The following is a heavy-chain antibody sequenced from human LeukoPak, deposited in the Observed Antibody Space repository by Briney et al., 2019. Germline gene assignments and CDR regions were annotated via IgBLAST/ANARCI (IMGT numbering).Heavy chain of an antibody. CDR3: ARSSFGGNWFDP. CDR2: INPNSGGT. Sequence: GASVKVSCKASGYTFTGYYMHWVRQAPGQGLEWMGRINPNSGGTNYAQKFQGRVTMTRDTSISTAYMELSRLGSDDTAVYYCARSSFGGNWFDPWGQGTLVTVSS. D-gene: IGHD2-15*01. CDR1: GYTFTGYY. V-gene: IGHV1-2*06. J-gene: IGHJ5*02.